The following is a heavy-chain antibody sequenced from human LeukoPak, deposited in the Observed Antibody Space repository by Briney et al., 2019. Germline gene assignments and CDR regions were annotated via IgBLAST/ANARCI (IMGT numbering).Heavy chain of an antibody. Sequence: GGSLRLSCAASGFAFSTYTMNWVRQAPGKGLEWVSAIGGSGGGTRYVDSVKGRFTISRDNSKNTLYLQMNGLRDDDTAVYYCAKGARLNYYYLDVWGKGTTVTVSS. CDR3: AKGARLNYYYLDV. CDR1: GFAFSTYT. CDR2: IGGSGGGT. V-gene: IGHV3-23*01. J-gene: IGHJ6*03.